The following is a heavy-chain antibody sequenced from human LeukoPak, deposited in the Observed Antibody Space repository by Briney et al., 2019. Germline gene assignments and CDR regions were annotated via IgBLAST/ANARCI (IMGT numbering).Heavy chain of an antibody. CDR1: GFTFSSYA. CDR2: ISGSGGST. D-gene: IGHD2-15*01. Sequence: GGSLRLSCAASGFTFSSYAMSWVRQAPEKGLEWVSAISGSGGSTYYADSVKGRFTISRDNSKNTLYLQMNSLRAEDTAVYYCAKLSAGVAAAYVDYWGQGTPVTVSS. V-gene: IGHV3-23*01. CDR3: AKLSAGVAAAYVDY. J-gene: IGHJ4*02.